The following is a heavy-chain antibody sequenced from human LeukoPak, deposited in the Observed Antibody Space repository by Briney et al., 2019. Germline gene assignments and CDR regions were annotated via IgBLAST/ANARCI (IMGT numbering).Heavy chain of an antibody. CDR1: GDSISSYY. J-gene: IGHJ3*02. CDR3: ARRNYYGSGSFVLWAFDI. D-gene: IGHD3-10*01. CDR2: IYYSGST. Sequence: SETLSLTCTVSGDSISSYYWSWIRQPPGKGLEWIGYIYYSGSTNYNPSLKSRVTISVDTSKNQFSLKLSSVTAADTAVYYCARRNYYGSGSFVLWAFDIWGQGTMVTVSS. V-gene: IGHV4-59*08.